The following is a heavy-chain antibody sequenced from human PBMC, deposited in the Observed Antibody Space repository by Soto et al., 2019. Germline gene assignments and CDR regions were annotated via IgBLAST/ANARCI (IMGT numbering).Heavy chain of an antibody. CDR1: GGSFSGYY. CDR3: ARGRGSTVITRYYYYGMDV. Sequence: KASETLSLTCAVYGGSFSGYYWSWIRQPPGKGLEWIGEINHSGSTNYNPSLKSRVTISVDTSKNQFSLKLSSVTAADTAVYYCARGRGSTVITRYYYYGMDVWGQGTTVTV. D-gene: IGHD4-17*01. CDR2: INHSGST. V-gene: IGHV4-34*01. J-gene: IGHJ6*02.